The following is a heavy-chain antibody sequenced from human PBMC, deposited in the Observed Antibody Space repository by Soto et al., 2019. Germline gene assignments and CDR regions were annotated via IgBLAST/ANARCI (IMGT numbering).Heavy chain of an antibody. V-gene: IGHV3-73*01. Sequence: GGSLRLSCAASGFTFSGSVMHWVRQTSGKGLEWVGRIRSKPNNYATAYAASVKGRFTISRDDSKKTAYLQMNSLEIEDTAVYYCATGYDIITNWGQGTPVTV. CDR2: IRSKPNNYAT. CDR3: ATGYDIITN. CDR1: GFTFSGSV. D-gene: IGHD3-22*01. J-gene: IGHJ4*02.